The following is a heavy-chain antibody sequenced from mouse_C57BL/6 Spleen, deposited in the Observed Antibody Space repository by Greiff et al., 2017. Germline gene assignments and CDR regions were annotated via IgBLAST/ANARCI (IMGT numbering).Heavy chain of an antibody. V-gene: IGHV5-17*01. CDR2: ISSGSSTI. D-gene: IGHD2-9*01. J-gene: IGHJ4*01. Sequence: EVQLQESGGGLVKPGGSLKLSCAASGFTFSDYGMHWVRQAPEKGLEWVAYISSGSSTIYYADTVKGRFTISRDNAKNTLFLQMTSLRSEDTAMYYCARPTMVTRAMDYWGQGTSVTVSS. CDR1: GFTFSDYG. CDR3: ARPTMVTRAMDY.